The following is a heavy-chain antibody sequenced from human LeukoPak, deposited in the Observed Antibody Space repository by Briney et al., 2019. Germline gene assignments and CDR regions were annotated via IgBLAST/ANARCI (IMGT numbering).Heavy chain of an antibody. Sequence: SGTLSLTCAVSGGSISSVNWWGWVRQPPGKGLEWIGDIYPSGDTTYNPSLKSRVTISVDTSKNQFSLKLSSVTAADTAVYYCARDKGVRSGWSTEHYYYYYMDVWGKGTTVTISS. D-gene: IGHD6-19*01. CDR2: IYPSGDT. CDR3: ARDKGVRSGWSTEHYYYYYMDV. V-gene: IGHV4-4*02. CDR1: GGSISSVNW. J-gene: IGHJ6*03.